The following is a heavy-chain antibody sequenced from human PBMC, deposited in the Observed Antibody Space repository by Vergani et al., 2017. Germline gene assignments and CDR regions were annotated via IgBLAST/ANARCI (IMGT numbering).Heavy chain of an antibody. V-gene: IGHV4-39*01. Sequence: QLQLQESGPGLVKLSATLSLTCSVSGASTRSSNYYWGWIRQPPGKGLEWIASIYYSGSTYYNPSLKSRVTISVDTSKNQFSLKLSSVTAADTAVYFCARHSTVEWLVKLGWIDPWGQGILVTVSS. CDR1: GASTRSSNYY. D-gene: IGHD6-19*01. J-gene: IGHJ5*02. CDR2: IYYSGST. CDR3: ARHSTVEWLVKLGWIDP.